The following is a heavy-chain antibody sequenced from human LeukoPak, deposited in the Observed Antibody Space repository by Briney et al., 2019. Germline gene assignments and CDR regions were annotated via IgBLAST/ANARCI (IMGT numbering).Heavy chain of an antibody. CDR1: GFTFSSYG. Sequence: PGGFLRLSCAASGFTFSSYGMHWVRQAPGKGLEWVAVIWYDGSNKYYADSVKGRFTISRDNSKNTLYLQMNSLRAEDTAVYYCARDGGTNYYYGMDVWGQGTTVTVSS. J-gene: IGHJ6*02. CDR2: IWYDGSNK. CDR3: ARDGGTNYYYGMDV. V-gene: IGHV3-33*01. D-gene: IGHD3-16*01.